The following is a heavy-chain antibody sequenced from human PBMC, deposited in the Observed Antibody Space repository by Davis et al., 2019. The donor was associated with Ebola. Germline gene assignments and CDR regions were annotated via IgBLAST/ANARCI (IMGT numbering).Heavy chain of an antibody. D-gene: IGHD1-26*01. Sequence: GGSLRLSCAASGFTFSSYGMHWVRQAPGKGLEWVAVIWYDGSNKYYADSVKGRFTISRDNSKNTLYLQMNSLRAEDTAVYYCARDNVGSGSYTPRLDYWGQGTLVTVSA. J-gene: IGHJ4*02. V-gene: IGHV3-33*01. CDR3: ARDNVGSGSYTPRLDY. CDR1: GFTFSSYG. CDR2: IWYDGSNK.